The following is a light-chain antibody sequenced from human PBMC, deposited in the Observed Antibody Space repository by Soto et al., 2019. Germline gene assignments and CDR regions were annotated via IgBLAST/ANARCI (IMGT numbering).Light chain of an antibody. Sequence: QSALTQPASVSGSPGQSITISCTGTSSDVGGYKYVSWYQQHPGKAPKLIIYEVNNPPSGVSNRFSGSKSGNTASLTISGLQAEDEADYYCSSYARSSTLVFGGGTKLTVL. CDR2: EVN. J-gene: IGLJ3*02. CDR1: SSDVGGYKY. V-gene: IGLV2-14*01. CDR3: SSYARSSTLV.